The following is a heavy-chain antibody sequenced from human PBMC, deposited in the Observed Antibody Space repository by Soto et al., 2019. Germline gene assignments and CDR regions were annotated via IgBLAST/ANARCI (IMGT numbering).Heavy chain of an antibody. Sequence: PSETLSLTCAVYGGSFSGYYWSWIRQPPGKGLEWIGEINHSGSTNYNPSLKSRVTISVDTSKNQFSLKLSSVTAADTAVYYCARSPIVVVVAATSYGMDVWGQGTTVTVS. V-gene: IGHV4-34*01. CDR2: INHSGST. CDR1: GGSFSGYY. J-gene: IGHJ6*02. D-gene: IGHD2-15*01. CDR3: ARSPIVVVVAATSYGMDV.